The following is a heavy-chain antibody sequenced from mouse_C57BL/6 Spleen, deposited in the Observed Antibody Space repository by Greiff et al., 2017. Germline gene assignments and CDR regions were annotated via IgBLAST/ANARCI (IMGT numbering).Heavy chain of an antibody. J-gene: IGHJ3*01. D-gene: IGHD2-4*01. Sequence: VQLQESGPGLVQPSQSLSITCTVSGFSLTSYGVHWVRQSPGKGLEWLGVIWRGGSTDYNAAFMSRLSITKDNSKSQVFFKMNSLQADDTAIYYCAKGGPEYDYEGFAYWGQGTLVTVSA. CDR1: GFSLTSYG. CDR2: IWRGGST. CDR3: AKGGPEYDYEGFAY. V-gene: IGHV2-5*01.